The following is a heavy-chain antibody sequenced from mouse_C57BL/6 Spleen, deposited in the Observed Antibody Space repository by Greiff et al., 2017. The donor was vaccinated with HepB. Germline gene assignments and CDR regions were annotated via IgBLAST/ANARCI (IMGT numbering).Heavy chain of an antibody. D-gene: IGHD2-5*01. J-gene: IGHJ4*01. CDR3: TRTLYSKGAMDY. CDR2: IDPETGGT. Sequence: QVQLKQSGAELVRPGASVTLSCKASGYTFTDYEMHWVKQTPVHGLEWIGAIDPETGGTAYNQKFKGKAILTADKSSSTAYMELRSLTSEDSAVYYCTRTLYSKGAMDYWGQGTSVTVSS. V-gene: IGHV1-15*01. CDR1: GYTFTDYE.